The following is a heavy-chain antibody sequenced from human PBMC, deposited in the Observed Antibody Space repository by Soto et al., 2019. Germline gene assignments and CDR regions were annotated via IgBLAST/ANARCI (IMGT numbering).Heavy chain of an antibody. CDR3: ARDIVVVVAATPPFYGMDV. J-gene: IGHJ6*02. CDR2: INPSGGST. CDR1: GYTFTSYY. D-gene: IGHD2-15*01. Sequence: AAVKVSCKASGYTFTSYYMHWVRQAPGQGLEWMGIINPSGGSTSYAQKFQGRVTMTRDTSTSTVYMELSSLRSEDTAVYYCARDIVVVVAATPPFYGMDVWGQGTTVTV. V-gene: IGHV1-46*01.